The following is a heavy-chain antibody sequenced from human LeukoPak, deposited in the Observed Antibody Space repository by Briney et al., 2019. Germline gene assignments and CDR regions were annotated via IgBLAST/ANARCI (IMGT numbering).Heavy chain of an antibody. D-gene: IGHD4-23*01. CDR1: GGSISSGSYY. V-gene: IGHV4-61*02. J-gene: IGHJ4*02. Sequence: PSETLSLTCTVSGGSISSGSYYWSWIRQPAGKGLEWIGRIYTSGSTNYNPSLKSRVTISVDTSKNQFSLKLSSVTAADTAVYYCARDFYGGNFEFDYWGQGTLVTVSS. CDR3: ARDFYGGNFEFDY. CDR2: IYTSGST.